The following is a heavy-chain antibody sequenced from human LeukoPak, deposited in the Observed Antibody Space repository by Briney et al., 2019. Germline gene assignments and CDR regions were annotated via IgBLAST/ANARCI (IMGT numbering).Heavy chain of an antibody. CDR3: ASPRGASGYFDC. D-gene: IGHD3-22*01. Sequence: PGGSLRLSCAASAFSFRSYSMNWVRQAPGKGLERVSSISSDSSYIYYADSVKGRFTISRDNAKNSLYLQMNSLRAEDTAVYYCASPRGASGYFDCRGQGTLVTVSS. V-gene: IGHV3-21*01. CDR1: AFSFRSYS. J-gene: IGHJ4*02. CDR2: ISSDSSYI.